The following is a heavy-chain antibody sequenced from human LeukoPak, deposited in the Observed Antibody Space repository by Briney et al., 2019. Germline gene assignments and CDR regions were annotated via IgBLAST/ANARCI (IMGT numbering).Heavy chain of an antibody. D-gene: IGHD5-18*01. V-gene: IGHV3-23*01. Sequence: GGSLRLSCAASGFTFNNYAMSWVRLAPGKGLEWVSAISGSGGGTFYADSVKGRFTISRDNSKNTLYLQMNSLRAEDTAVYYCAKDRQYSYGYPVYFEYWGQGTLVTVSS. CDR2: ISGSGGGT. J-gene: IGHJ4*02. CDR1: GFTFNNYA. CDR3: AKDRQYSYGYPVYFEY.